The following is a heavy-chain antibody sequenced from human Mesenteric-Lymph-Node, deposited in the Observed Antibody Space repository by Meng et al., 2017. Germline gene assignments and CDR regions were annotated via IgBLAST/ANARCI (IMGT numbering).Heavy chain of an antibody. V-gene: IGHV1-18*01. CDR1: GFNLKSYG. CDR3: VVGGRYLEWWWFDP. CDR2: VSDYNGDA. D-gene: IGHD3-3*01. Sequence: QFELVKSGAELKRPGASVKVSCKVSGFNLKSYGFSWVRQAPGQRFEWMGWVSDYNGDASYAQNFQGRVTMTTDTSTNTVYMELRSLSSDDTAVYYCVVGGRYLEWWWFDPWGQGTLVTVSS. J-gene: IGHJ5*02.